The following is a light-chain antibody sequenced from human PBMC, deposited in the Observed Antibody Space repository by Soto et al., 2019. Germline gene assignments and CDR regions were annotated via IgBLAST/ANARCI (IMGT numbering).Light chain of an antibody. V-gene: IGKV3-20*01. CDR2: GAS. J-gene: IGKJ1*01. CDR3: QQYGSSGT. Sequence: SVLTQSPGTLSLSPVEISTLSCMASQSVSNNYLAWYQQKPGQAPRLLIYGASNRATGIPDRFSGSGSGTDFTLTISRLEPEDFAVYYCQQYGSSGTFGQGAKVDIK. CDR1: QSVSNNY.